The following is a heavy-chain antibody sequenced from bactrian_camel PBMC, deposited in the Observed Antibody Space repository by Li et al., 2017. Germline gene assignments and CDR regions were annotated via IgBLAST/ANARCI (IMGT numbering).Heavy chain of an antibody. CDR3: VRDYGNYDWTLGT. J-gene: IGHJ4*01. CDR2: IQIEVDGRRT. CDR1: GFTFCRYW. D-gene: IGHD4*01. Sequence: HVQLVESGGGLVQPGGSLRLSCAASGFTFCRYWMYRVRQAPGKGLEWVSTIQIEVDGRRTLYAGSVKGRFTISRDNAEATVYLQMNSLKPEDTALYYCVRDYGNYDWTLGTWGQGTQVTVS. V-gene: IGHV3S1*01.